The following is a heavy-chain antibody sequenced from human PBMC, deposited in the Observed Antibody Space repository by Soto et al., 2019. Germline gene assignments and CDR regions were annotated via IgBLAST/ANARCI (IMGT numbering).Heavy chain of an antibody. CDR3: ARGTASQNYYYYGMDV. J-gene: IGHJ6*02. V-gene: IGHV4-34*01. CDR1: GGSFSGYY. CDR2: INHSGST. Sequence: SETLSLTCAVYGGSFSGYYWXWISQTPGKGLEWIGEINHSGSTNYNPSLKSRVTISVDTSKNQFSLKLSSVTAADTAVYYCARGTASQNYYYYGMDVWXQGTTVTVSS.